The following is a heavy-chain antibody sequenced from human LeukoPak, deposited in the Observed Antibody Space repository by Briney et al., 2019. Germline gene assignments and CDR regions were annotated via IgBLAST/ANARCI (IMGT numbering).Heavy chain of an antibody. CDR3: AKWKWQSKYFDY. D-gene: IGHD5-12*01. CDR1: GFTFSSYA. Sequence: GGSLRLSCAASGFTFSSYAMSWVRQAPGKGLEWVSAISGSGGSAYYADSVKGRFTISRDNSKNTLYLQMNSLRAEDTAVYYCAKWKWQSKYFDYWGQGTLVTVSS. J-gene: IGHJ4*02. V-gene: IGHV3-23*01. CDR2: ISGSGGSA.